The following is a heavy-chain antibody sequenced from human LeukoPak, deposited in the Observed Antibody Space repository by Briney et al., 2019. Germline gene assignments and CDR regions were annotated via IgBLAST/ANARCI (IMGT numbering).Heavy chain of an antibody. J-gene: IGHJ6*03. D-gene: IGHD1-14*01. CDR1: GFTFSSYG. CDR2: IWYDGSNR. CDR3: AREAEYYYYYYMDV. V-gene: IGHV3-33*01. Sequence: PGRSLRLSCAASGFTFSSYGMHWVRQAPGKGLEWVVVIWYDGSNRYYADSVKGRFTISRDNSKNTLYLQMNSLRAEDTAVYYCAREAEYYYYYYMDVWGKGTTVTVSS.